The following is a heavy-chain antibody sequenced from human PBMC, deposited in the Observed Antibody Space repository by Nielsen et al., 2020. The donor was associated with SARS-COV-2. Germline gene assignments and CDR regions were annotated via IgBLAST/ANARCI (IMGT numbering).Heavy chain of an antibody. J-gene: IGHJ6*02. D-gene: IGHD3-3*01. CDR2: ISWNSGSI. CDR1: GFTFRNYA. Sequence: SLKISCAASGFTFRNYAMHWVRQAPGKGLEWVSGISWNSGSIGYADSVKGRFTISRDNAKNSLYLQMNSLRAEDTALYYCAKDPRAIFGVVIGDYYGMDVWGQGTTVTVSS. V-gene: IGHV3-9*01. CDR3: AKDPRAIFGVVIGDYYGMDV.